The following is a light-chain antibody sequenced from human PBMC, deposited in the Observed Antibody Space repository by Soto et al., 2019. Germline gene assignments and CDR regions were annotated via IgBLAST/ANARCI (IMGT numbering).Light chain of an antibody. J-gene: IGLJ3*02. CDR1: SSNIGNNY. CDR3: GTWDGSLSGWV. V-gene: IGLV1-51*01. CDR2: DNN. Sequence: QSVLTQPPSVSAAPGQKVTISCSGSSSNIGNNYVSWYQQLPGTAPKLLIYDNNKRPSGIPDRFSGSKSGTSATLGITGLQGGDEADYYCGTWDGSLSGWVFGGGTKLTVL.